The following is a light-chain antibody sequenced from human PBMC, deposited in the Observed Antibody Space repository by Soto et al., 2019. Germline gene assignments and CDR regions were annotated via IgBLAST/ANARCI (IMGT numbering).Light chain of an antibody. CDR3: QQRNSYPIT. V-gene: IGKV3D-15*01. Sequence: EIVMTQSPATMSVSPGERATLSCRASQSMGSNVAWYQQKPGQAPRLLIYDASNRATGIPARFSGSGSGTDFTLTISSLQPEDFATYYCQQRNSYPITFGQGTRLEIK. J-gene: IGKJ5*01. CDR1: QSMGSN. CDR2: DAS.